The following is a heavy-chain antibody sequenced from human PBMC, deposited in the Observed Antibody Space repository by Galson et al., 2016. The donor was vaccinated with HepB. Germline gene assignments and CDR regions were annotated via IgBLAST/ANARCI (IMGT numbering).Heavy chain of an antibody. J-gene: IGHJ4*02. Sequence: LSLTCTVSGGSISHYYWSWIRQPPGRGLEWVGYIYYSGSTNYNPSLKSRVTIALDTSKNQFSLRLSSVTAADTAVYYCARGSTTLLYYWGQGTLVTVFS. CDR2: IYYSGST. D-gene: IGHD1-26*01. CDR3: ARGSTTLLYY. V-gene: IGHV4-59*01. CDR1: GGSISHYY.